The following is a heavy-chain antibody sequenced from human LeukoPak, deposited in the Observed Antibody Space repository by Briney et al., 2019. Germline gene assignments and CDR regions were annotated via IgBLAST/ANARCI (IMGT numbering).Heavy chain of an antibody. CDR2: IYTSGST. Sequence: SETLSLTCTVSGGSISSYYWSWIRQPAGKGLEWIGRIYTSGSTNYNPSLKSRVTMSIDTSKNQFSLKLSSVTAADTAVYYCARDYCSSASCYWYYYYYMDVWGKGTTVTVSS. CDR1: GGSISSYY. CDR3: ARDYCSSASCYWYYYYYMDV. D-gene: IGHD2-2*01. J-gene: IGHJ6*03. V-gene: IGHV4-4*07.